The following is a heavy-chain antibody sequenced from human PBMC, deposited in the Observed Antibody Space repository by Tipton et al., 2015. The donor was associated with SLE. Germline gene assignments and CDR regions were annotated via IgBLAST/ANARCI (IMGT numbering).Heavy chain of an antibody. CDR3: AREGSYGPPDY. D-gene: IGHD5-18*01. Sequence: TLSLTCTVSGGSISSGYYYWSWIRQPPGKGLEWIGFIYYSGNTYYNPSLKSRVTISVDTSKNQFSLKLRSVTAADTAVYYCAREGSYGPPDYWGQGTLVTVSS. V-gene: IGHV4-30-4*01. CDR2: IYYSGNT. J-gene: IGHJ4*02. CDR1: GGSISSGYYY.